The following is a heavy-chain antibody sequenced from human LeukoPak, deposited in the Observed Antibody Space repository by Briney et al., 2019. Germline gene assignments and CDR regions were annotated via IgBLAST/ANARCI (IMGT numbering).Heavy chain of an antibody. CDR1: GFTFTSYT. CDR2: IGTGTSTV. D-gene: IGHD7-27*01. CDR3: VRDKDWGFDS. V-gene: IGHV3-48*04. J-gene: IGHJ4*02. Sequence: PGESLRLSCAASGFTFTSYTMNWVRQAPGKGLEWVSHIGTGTSTVGYADSIKGRFTISRDNAKNSVDLQMSSLRVDDSAVYYCVRDKDWGFDSWGQGTLVTV.